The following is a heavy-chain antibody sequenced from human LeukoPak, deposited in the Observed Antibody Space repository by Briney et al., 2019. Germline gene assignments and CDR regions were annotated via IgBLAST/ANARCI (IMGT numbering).Heavy chain of an antibody. D-gene: IGHD2-21*02. Sequence: PGGSLRLSCAASGFTFSSYAMTWVRQAPGKGLEWVSTITSSNAPTNYADSVKGRFTISRDNSRNTLYLQMNSPRAEDTAIYYCAKSCGGDCYYCDYWGQGTLVTVSS. CDR2: ITSSNAPT. J-gene: IGHJ4*02. CDR3: AKSCGGDCYYCDY. CDR1: GFTFSSYA. V-gene: IGHV3-23*01.